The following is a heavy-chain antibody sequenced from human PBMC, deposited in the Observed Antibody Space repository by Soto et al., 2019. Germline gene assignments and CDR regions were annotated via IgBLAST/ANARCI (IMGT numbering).Heavy chain of an antibody. D-gene: IGHD3-22*01. CDR3: ARDPTYYYDSSGYLHNWFDP. J-gene: IGHJ5*02. CDR2: IYHSGST. V-gene: IGHV4-38-2*02. Sequence: PSETLSLTCAVSGYSISSGYYWGWIRQPAGKGLEWIGSIYHSGSTYYNPALKSRVTISVDTSKYQFSLKLSSVTAADTAVYDCARDPTYYYDSSGYLHNWFDPWGQGTLVTVSS. CDR1: GYSISSGYY.